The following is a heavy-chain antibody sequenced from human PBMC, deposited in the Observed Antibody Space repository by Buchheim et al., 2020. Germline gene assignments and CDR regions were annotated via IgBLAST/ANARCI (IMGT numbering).Heavy chain of an antibody. CDR1: GFTFSSYA. V-gene: IGHV3-23*01. CDR2: ISAGGGST. CDR3: AKEGYIAPTGFDC. J-gene: IGHJ4*02. D-gene: IGHD6-13*01. Sequence: EVQLLESGGGLVQPGGSLRLSCAASGFTFSSYAMSWVRQAPGKGLQWVSAISAGGGSTFYADSVKGRFPISRDNSKNTVYLQMNSLRAEDTAVYYCAKEGYIAPTGFDCWGQGTL.